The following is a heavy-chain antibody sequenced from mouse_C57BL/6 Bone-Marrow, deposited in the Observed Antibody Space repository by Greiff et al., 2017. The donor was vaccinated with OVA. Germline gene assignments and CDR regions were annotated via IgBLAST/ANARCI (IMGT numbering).Heavy chain of an antibody. V-gene: IGHV5-12*01. Sequence: EVKLVESGGGLVQPGGSLKLSCAASGFTFSDYYMYWVRQTPEKRLEWVAYISNGGGSTYYPDTVKGRFTISRDNAKNTLYLQMSRLKSEDTAMYYGARHTGGSSLYYFDYWGQGTTLTVSS. CDR3: ARHTGGSSLYYFDY. D-gene: IGHD1-1*01. J-gene: IGHJ2*01. CDR2: ISNGGGST. CDR1: GFTFSDYY.